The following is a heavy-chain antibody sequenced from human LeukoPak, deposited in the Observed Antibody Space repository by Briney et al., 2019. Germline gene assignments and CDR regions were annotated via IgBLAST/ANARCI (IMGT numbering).Heavy chain of an antibody. Sequence: SGGSLRLSCAASGXTFSDYYMTWIRQAPGKGQEWVSHISSSSSGSYTKCADSVKGRFTISRDNAKNSLYLQMNSLRAEDTAVYYCARQVISGGRAAVWYFELWGRGTLVTVSS. CDR1: GXTFSDYY. V-gene: IGHV3-11*03. CDR3: ARQVISGGRAAVWYFEL. D-gene: IGHD2-15*01. J-gene: IGHJ2*01. CDR2: ISSSSSGSYT.